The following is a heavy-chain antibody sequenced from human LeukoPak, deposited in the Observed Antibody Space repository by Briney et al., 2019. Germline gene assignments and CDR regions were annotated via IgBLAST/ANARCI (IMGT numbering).Heavy chain of an antibody. D-gene: IGHD7-27*01. CDR2: VFYSGTT. V-gene: IGHV4-39*07. Sequence: SETLSLTCNVSSGSISSKKYYRGWIRQPPGKALEWVGSVFYSGTTYYNPSLKSRVIISLDTPKNQFSLNLSSVTAADTAVYYCVRESGDLGKTYDSWGQGTLVTVSS. J-gene: IGHJ4*02. CDR3: VRESGDLGKTYDS. CDR1: SGSISSKKYY.